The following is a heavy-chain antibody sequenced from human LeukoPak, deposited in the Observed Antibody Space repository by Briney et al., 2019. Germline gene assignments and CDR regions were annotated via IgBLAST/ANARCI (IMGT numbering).Heavy chain of an antibody. J-gene: IGHJ4*02. D-gene: IGHD6-13*01. CDR1: GFTFSSYE. Sequence: GGSLRLSCAASGFTFSSYEMNWVRQAPGKGLEWVSYISSSDSTIYYADSVKGRFTISRDNAKNSLYLQMNSLRAEDTAVYYCARGASGIEDYWGQGTLVTVSS. CDR3: ARGASGIEDY. CDR2: ISSSDSTI. V-gene: IGHV3-48*03.